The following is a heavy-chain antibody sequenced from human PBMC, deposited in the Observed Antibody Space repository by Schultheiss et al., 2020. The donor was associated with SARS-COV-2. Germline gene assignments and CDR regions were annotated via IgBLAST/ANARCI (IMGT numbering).Heavy chain of an antibody. CDR1: GFTFSSYA. V-gene: IGHV3-30*01. Sequence: GGSLRLSCAAFGFTFSSYAMHWVRQAPGKGLEWVAVISYDGSDKYYADSVKGRFTISRDNSKNTLYLQMNSLRAEDTAVYYCARDLGEIENYHFWSGYYLGWFDPWGQGTLVTVSS. D-gene: IGHD3-3*01. J-gene: IGHJ5*02. CDR3: ARDLGEIENYHFWSGYYLGWFDP. CDR2: ISYDGSDK.